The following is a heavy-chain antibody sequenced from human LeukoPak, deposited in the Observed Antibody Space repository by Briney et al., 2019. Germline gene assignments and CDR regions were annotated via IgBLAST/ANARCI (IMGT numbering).Heavy chain of an antibody. Sequence: PSQTLSLTCTVSGGSISSGSYYWSWLRQPAGKGPEWIGRIYNSGSTNYIASLKSRITISLDTSKNQFSLKLSSVTAADTAVHYCARDAGIPYCGGDCYPDYWGQGTLVTVSS. J-gene: IGHJ4*02. V-gene: IGHV4-61*02. CDR1: GGSISSGSYY. D-gene: IGHD2-21*01. CDR2: IYNSGST. CDR3: ARDAGIPYCGGDCYPDY.